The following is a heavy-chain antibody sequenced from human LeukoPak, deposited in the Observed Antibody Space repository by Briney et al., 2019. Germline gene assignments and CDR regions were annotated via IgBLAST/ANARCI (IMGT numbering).Heavy chain of an antibody. J-gene: IGHJ4*02. D-gene: IGHD4-11*01. CDR2: IYSSGST. CDR3: AREGTTVTHFDY. CDR1: GVSISGYY. Sequence: SETLSLTCTVSGVSISGYYWSWIRQPPGKGLEWIGYIYSSGSTNYNPSLKSRVTISIDTSKNQFSLKLTSVTAADTAVYYCAREGTTVTHFDYWGQGGLVTVSS. V-gene: IGHV4-59*01.